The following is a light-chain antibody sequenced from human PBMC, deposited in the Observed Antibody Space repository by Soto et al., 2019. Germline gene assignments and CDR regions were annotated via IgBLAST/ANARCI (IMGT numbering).Light chain of an antibody. CDR2: AAS. Sequence: DIQLTQSPSFLSASVGDRVTITCRASQGISSYLAWYQQKPGKAPKLLIYAASTLQSGVPSRFSGSGFGTEFTLTISSLQPEDFATYYCQQLNSYSITFGQGTRLEIK. J-gene: IGKJ5*01. CDR3: QQLNSYSIT. CDR1: QGISSY. V-gene: IGKV1-9*01.